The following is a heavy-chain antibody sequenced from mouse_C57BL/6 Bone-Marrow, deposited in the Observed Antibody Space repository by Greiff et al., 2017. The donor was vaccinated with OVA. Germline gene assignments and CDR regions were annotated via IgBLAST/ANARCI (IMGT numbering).Heavy chain of an antibody. J-gene: IGHJ3*01. CDR1: GYTFTDYY. CDR2: INPNNGGT. CDR3: ARGELRLGFAY. Sequence: EVKLQQSGPELVKPGASVKISCKASGYTFTDYYMNWVKQSHGKSLEWIGDINPNNGGTSYNQKFKGKATLTVDKSSSTAYMELRSLTSEDSAVYYCARGELRLGFAYWGQGTLVTVSA. V-gene: IGHV1-26*01. D-gene: IGHD3-2*02.